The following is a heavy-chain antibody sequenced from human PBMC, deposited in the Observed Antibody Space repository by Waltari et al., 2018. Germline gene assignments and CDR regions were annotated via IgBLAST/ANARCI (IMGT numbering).Heavy chain of an antibody. Sequence: QVQLVQSGAEVKKPGSSVKVSCKASRGTFSSYAISWVRQPPGQGLEWMGGIIPIFGTANYAQKFQGRVTITADESTSTAYMELSSLRSEDTAVYYCARPYCSSTSCYNGFDYWGQGTLVTVSS. V-gene: IGHV1-69*12. CDR3: ARPYCSSTSCYNGFDY. CDR1: RGTFSSYA. D-gene: IGHD2-2*02. J-gene: IGHJ4*02. CDR2: IIPIFGTA.